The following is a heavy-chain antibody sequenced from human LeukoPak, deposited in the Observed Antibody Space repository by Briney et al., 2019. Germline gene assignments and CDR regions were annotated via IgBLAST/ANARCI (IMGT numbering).Heavy chain of an antibody. CDR3: AKGVFGVNRAFDY. V-gene: IGHV3-23*01. D-gene: IGHD3-3*01. CDR1: GFTFNTCA. CDR2: ISESGSGT. J-gene: IGHJ4*02. Sequence: GGSLRLSCEASGFTFNTCAMSWVRQAPGKGLDGVSAISESGSGTYYADSVKGRFTISRDNSKNTLYLQMNSLRVDDTAVYYCAKGVFGVNRAFDYWGQGTLVTVSS.